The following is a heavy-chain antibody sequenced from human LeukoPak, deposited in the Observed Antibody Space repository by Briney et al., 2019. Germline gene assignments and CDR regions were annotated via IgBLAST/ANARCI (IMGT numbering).Heavy chain of an antibody. CDR1: RGTFSSYT. CDR3: SVWYGGVDY. CDR2: IIPILGIA. Sequence: GASVKVSCKASRGTFSSYTISWVRQAPRQGLEWMGRIIPILGIANYAQKLQGRVTITADKSTRTAYMELSSLRSVDTAVYYTSVWYGGVDYWGQGTLVTVSS. V-gene: IGHV1-69*02. J-gene: IGHJ4*02. D-gene: IGHD3-10*01.